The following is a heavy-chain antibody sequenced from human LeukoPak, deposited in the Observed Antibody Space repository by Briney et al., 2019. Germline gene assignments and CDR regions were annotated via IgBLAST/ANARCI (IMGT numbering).Heavy chain of an antibody. D-gene: IGHD1-14*01. CDR2: INPSGGST. CDR1: GYTFTSYY. Sequence: ASVKVSCKASGYTFTSYYMHWVRQAPGQGLEWMGIINPSGGSTSYAQNFQGRVTITADKSTSTAYMELSSLRSEDTAVYYCARQDRASDAFDIWGQGTMVTVSS. J-gene: IGHJ3*02. CDR3: ARQDRASDAFDI. V-gene: IGHV1-46*01.